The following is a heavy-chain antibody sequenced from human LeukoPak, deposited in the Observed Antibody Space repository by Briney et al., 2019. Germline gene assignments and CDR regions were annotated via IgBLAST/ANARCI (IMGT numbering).Heavy chain of an antibody. J-gene: IGHJ4*02. Sequence: GGSLRLSCAASGFTFSDYAISWVRQAPGKGLEWVSAMSGSGGSEYYADSVKGRFTISRDNSKNTLYLQMNSLRADDTAVYFCAKTRGYGDWTFDYWGRGTLVTVSS. V-gene: IGHV3-23*01. CDR1: GFTFSDYA. D-gene: IGHD4-17*01. CDR3: AKTRGYGDWTFDY. CDR2: MSGSGGSE.